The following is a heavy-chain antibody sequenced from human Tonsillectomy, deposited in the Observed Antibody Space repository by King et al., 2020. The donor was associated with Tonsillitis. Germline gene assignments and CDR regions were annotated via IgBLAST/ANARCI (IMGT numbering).Heavy chain of an antibody. J-gene: IGHJ6*03. CDR2: IRSKAYGGTT. V-gene: IGHV3-49*03. CDR3: TRGNYYYYYYMDV. Sequence: VQLVESGGGLVQPGRSLRLSCTASGFTFGDSAMSWFRQAPGKGLEWVGFIRSKAYGGTTEYAASVKGRFTISRDDSKSIAYLQMNSLKTEDTAVYYCTRGNYYYYYYMDVWGKGTTVTVSS. D-gene: IGHD4-11*01. CDR1: GFTFGDSA.